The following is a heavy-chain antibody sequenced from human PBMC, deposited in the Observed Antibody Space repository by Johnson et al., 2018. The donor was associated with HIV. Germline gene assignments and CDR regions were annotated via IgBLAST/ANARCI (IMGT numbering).Heavy chain of an antibody. CDR2: IRNDGSKK. V-gene: IGHV3-30*02. J-gene: IGHJ3*02. CDR1: GFTFSSYG. Sequence: QVQLVESGGGVAQPGGSLRLSCVASGFTFSSYGMHWVRQAPGKGLEWVAFIRNDGSKKYYADSVKGRFTISRDNAKNTLYLQMNSLRAEDTAVYYCARSIMGAGPFDIWGQGTMVSVSS. CDR3: ARSIMGAGPFDI.